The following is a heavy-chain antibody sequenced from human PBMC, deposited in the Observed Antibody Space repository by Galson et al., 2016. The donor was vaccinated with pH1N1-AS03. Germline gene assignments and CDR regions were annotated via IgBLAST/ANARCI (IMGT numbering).Heavy chain of an antibody. CDR1: GFTFSSYA. J-gene: IGHJ6*02. V-gene: IGHV3-30*04. Sequence: SLRLSCAASGFTFSSYAMHWVRQAPSKGLEWVAVISFDGSNEYYADSVKGRFTISRDNSKNTLYLQMNSLRAEDTAVYYCARDRGGYCSSTSCYAGFGYYYGMDVWGQGTTVTVSS. D-gene: IGHD2-2*01. CDR3: ARDRGGYCSSTSCYAGFGYYYGMDV. CDR2: ISFDGSNE.